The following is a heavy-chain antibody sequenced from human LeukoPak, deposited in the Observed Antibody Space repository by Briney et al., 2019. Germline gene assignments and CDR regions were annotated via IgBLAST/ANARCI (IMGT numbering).Heavy chain of an antibody. CDR2: INWNGGST. J-gene: IGHJ6*03. D-gene: IGHD3-10*01. Sequence: GGSLRLSCAASGFTFDDYGMSWVRQAPGRGLEWVSGINWNGGSTGYADSVKGRFTISRDNAKNSLYLQMNSLRAEDTALYHCARYGSGSYYNRYYYYMDVWGKGTTVTISS. V-gene: IGHV3-20*01. CDR3: ARYGSGSYYNRYYYYMDV. CDR1: GFTFDDYG.